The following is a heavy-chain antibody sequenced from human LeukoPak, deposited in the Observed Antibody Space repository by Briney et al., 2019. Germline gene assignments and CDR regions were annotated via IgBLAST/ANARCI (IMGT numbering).Heavy chain of an antibody. Sequence: GGSLRLSCAASGFTFSSYSMNWVRQAPGKGLEWVSSISSSSSYIYYADSVKGRFTISRDNAKNSLYLQMNSLRAEDTAVYYCARDSESSSVPFDYWGQGTLVTVSS. CDR1: GFTFSSYS. J-gene: IGHJ4*02. CDR2: ISSSSSYI. V-gene: IGHV3-21*01. D-gene: IGHD6-6*01. CDR3: ARDSESSSVPFDY.